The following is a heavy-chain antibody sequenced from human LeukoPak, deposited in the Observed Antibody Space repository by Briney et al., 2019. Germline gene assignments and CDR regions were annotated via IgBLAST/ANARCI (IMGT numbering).Heavy chain of an antibody. CDR2: IYYSGST. J-gene: IGHJ4*02. CDR3: ARDHSYGGYFDY. Sequence: PSETLSLTCTVSGGSISSDDYYWSWIRQPPGKGLEWIGYIYYSGSTYYNPSLKSRVTISVDTSKNQFSLKLSSVTAADTAVYYCARDHSYGGYFDYWGQGTLVTVSS. V-gene: IGHV4-30-4*08. CDR1: GGSISSDDYY. D-gene: IGHD5-18*01.